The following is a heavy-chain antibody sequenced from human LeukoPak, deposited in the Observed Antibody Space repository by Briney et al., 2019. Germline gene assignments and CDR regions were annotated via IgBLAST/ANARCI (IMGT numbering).Heavy chain of an antibody. CDR1: GYTFTGYY. Sequence: GASVKVSCKASGYTFTGYYMHWVRQAPGQGLEWMGWINPNSGGTNYAQKLQGRVTMTTDTSTSTAYMELRSLRSDDTAMYYCARRAEDSSHLDYWGQGTLVTVSS. CDR2: INPNSGGT. J-gene: IGHJ4*02. CDR3: ARRAEDSSHLDY. D-gene: IGHD6-13*01. V-gene: IGHV1-2*02.